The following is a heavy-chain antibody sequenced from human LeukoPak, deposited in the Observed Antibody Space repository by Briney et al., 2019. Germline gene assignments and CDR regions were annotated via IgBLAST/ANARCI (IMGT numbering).Heavy chain of an antibody. Sequence: GGSLRLSCAASGFTFSSYAMSWVRQAPGKGLEWFSAITSGGFGTYYADSVKGRFTISRDNSKNTLYLQMSSLRAEDTAVYYCAKTMGGVQYFDYWGQGTLVTVSS. V-gene: IGHV3-23*01. CDR1: GFTFSSYA. D-gene: IGHD3-16*01. CDR2: ITSGGFGT. J-gene: IGHJ4*02. CDR3: AKTMGGVQYFDY.